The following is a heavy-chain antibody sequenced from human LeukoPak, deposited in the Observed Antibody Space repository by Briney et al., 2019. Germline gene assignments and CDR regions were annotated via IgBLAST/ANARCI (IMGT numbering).Heavy chain of an antibody. D-gene: IGHD3-22*01. V-gene: IGHV3-21*01. CDR2: ISSSSSYI. CDR3: ARDLKDSSGYSDAFDI. Sequence: GGSLRLSCAASGFTFSSYSMNWVRQAPGKGLEWVSSISSSSSYIYYADSVKGRFTISRDNAKNSLYLQMNSLRAEDTAVYYCARDLKDSSGYSDAFDIWGQGTMVTVSS. J-gene: IGHJ3*02. CDR1: GFTFSSYS.